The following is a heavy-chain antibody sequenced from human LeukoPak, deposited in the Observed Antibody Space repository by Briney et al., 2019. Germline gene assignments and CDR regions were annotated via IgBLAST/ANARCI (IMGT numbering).Heavy chain of an antibody. Sequence: GRSLRLSCAASGFTFDDYAMHWVRQAPGKGLEWVSGISWNSGSIGYADSVKGRFTISRDNAKNSLYLQMNSLRAEDMALYYCAKDSGLGIDYMDVWGKGTTVTVSS. CDR1: GFTFDDYA. J-gene: IGHJ6*03. V-gene: IGHV3-9*03. CDR3: AKDSGLGIDYMDV. CDR2: ISWNSGSI.